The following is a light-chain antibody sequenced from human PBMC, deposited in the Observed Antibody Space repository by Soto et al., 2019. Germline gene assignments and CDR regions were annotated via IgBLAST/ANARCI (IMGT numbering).Light chain of an antibody. V-gene: IGKV3-20*01. Sequence: EIVLTQSPGTLSLSPGERATLSCRASQSVSSSYLAWYQQKPGQAPRLLIYGASSRATGIPDRFSGSGSGTDFTPTSSRLEPEYFAVYYCQQYGSSPLTFGGGTKVEIK. CDR2: GAS. CDR3: QQYGSSPLT. J-gene: IGKJ4*02. CDR1: QSVSSSY.